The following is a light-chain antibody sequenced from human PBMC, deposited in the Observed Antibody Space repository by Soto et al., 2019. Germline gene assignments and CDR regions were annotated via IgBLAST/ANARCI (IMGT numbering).Light chain of an antibody. J-gene: IGKJ5*01. CDR2: AAS. Sequence: DIQMTQSPSSLSASVGDRISITCRASQSVSSYLNWYQQKPGKAPRLLIYAASHLQTGVPSRFIGTGSATHFTLTISSLKPEDFATYYCQQSYRAVTFGQGTRLEIK. CDR1: QSVSSY. V-gene: IGKV1-39*01. CDR3: QQSYRAVT.